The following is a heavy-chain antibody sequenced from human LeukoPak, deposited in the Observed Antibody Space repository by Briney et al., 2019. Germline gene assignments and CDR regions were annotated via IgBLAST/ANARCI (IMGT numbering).Heavy chain of an antibody. CDR3: ANWAATIRNFNY. J-gene: IGHJ4*02. D-gene: IGHD5-12*01. Sequence: GGSLRLSYAASGFTFSSYGMSWVRQAPGKGLEWVSAISGSGGSTYYADSVKGRFTISRDNSKNTLYLQMNSLRAEDTAVYYCANWAATIRNFNYWGQGTLVTVSS. CDR2: ISGSGGST. V-gene: IGHV3-23*01. CDR1: GFTFSSYG.